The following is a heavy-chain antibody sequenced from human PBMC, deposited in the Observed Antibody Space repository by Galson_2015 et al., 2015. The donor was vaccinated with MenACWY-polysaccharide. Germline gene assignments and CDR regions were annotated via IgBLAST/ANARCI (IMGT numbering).Heavy chain of an antibody. V-gene: IGHV3-30*18. CDR3: VKSDRDYDDSYNWFDP. Sequence: SLRLSCAASGFTFSSYGMHWVRQAPGKGLEWVAVISYDGSDKYYADSVKGRITISRGNSKDTLYLQINSLRVEDTALYYCVKSDRDYDDSYNWFDPWGQGTLVTVSS. D-gene: IGHD4-17*01. J-gene: IGHJ5*02. CDR2: ISYDGSDK. CDR1: GFTFSSYG.